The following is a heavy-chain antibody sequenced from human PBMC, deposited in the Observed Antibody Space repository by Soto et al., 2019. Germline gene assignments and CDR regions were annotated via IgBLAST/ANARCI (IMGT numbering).Heavy chain of an antibody. V-gene: IGHV3-23*01. CDR3: EKDKTGYCSGGSCYSGFDY. D-gene: IGHD2-15*01. J-gene: IGHJ4*02. CDR1: GFTFSSYA. Sequence: HPGWSLRLSCAASGFTFSSYAMSWVRQAPGKGLEWVSAISGSGGSTYYADSVKGRFTISRDNSKNTLYLQMNSLRAEDTAVYYCEKDKTGYCSGGSCYSGFDYWGQGNLVTVSS. CDR2: ISGSGGST.